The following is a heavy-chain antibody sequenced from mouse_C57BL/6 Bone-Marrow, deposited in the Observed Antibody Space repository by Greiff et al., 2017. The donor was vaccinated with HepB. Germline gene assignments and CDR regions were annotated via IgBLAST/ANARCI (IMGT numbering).Heavy chain of an antibody. CDR2: IHPNSGST. CDR3: ARSGNYVLYYLDY. V-gene: IGHV1-64*01. Sequence: QVQLQQPGAELVKPGASVKLSCKASGYTFTSYWMHWVKQRPGQGLEWIGMIHPNSGSTNYNEKFKSKATLTVDKSSSTAYMQLSSLTSEDSAVYYCARSGNYVLYYLDYWGQGTTLTVSS. CDR1: GYTFTSYW. D-gene: IGHD2-1*01. J-gene: IGHJ2*01.